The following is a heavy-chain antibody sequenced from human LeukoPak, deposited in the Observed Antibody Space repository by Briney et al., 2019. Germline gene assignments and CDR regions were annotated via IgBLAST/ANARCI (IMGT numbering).Heavy chain of an antibody. CDR1: GFTFSDNW. CDR3: TRDYYYRMDV. J-gene: IGHJ6*04. Sequence: PGGSLRLSCAASGFTFSDNWMHWVRQPPGKGLVWVSRIEGDGTGTVYADSVKGRFTISRDNAKNTLYLQMNSLRAEDTAVYYCTRDYYYRMDVWGKGTTVTVSS. CDR2: IEGDGTGT. V-gene: IGHV3-74*01.